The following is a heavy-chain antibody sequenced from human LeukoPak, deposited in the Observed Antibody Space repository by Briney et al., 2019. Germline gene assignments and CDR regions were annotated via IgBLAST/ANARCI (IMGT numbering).Heavy chain of an antibody. CDR3: ARALEMATFGRRGHAFDI. D-gene: IGHD5-24*01. CDR2: ISSSSSYI. CDR1: GFTFSGYS. J-gene: IGHJ3*02. V-gene: IGHV3-21*01. Sequence: PGGSLRLSCAASGFTFSGYSMNWVRQAPGKGLEWVSSISSSSSYIYYADSVKGRFTISRDNAKNSLYLQMNSLRAEDTAVYYCARALEMATFGRRGHAFDIWGQGTMVTVSS.